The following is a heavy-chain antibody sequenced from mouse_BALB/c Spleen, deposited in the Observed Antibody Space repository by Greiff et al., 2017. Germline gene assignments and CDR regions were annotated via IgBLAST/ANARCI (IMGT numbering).Heavy chain of an antibody. Sequence: EVQLQQSGPGLVKPSQSLSLTCTVTGYSITSDYAWNWLRQFPGNKLEWMGYISHSGSTSYNPSLKSRISITRDTSKNQYFLQLNSVTTEDTATYCCAREYYGRSRYWCFDGWGGGDTVTVSS. J-gene: IGHJ1*01. D-gene: IGHD1-1*01. CDR1: GYSITSDYA. V-gene: IGHV3-2*02. CDR2: ISHSGST. CDR3: AREYYGRSRYWCFDG.